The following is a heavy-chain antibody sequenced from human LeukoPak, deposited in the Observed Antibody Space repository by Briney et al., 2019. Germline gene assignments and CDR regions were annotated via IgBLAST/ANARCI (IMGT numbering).Heavy chain of an antibody. J-gene: IGHJ6*02. CDR1: GFTFSSYA. CDR2: ISYDGSNK. D-gene: IGHD4-17*01. Sequence: GRSLRLSCAASGFTFSSYAMHWVRQAPGKGLEWVAVISYDGSNKYYADSVKGRFTISRDNSKNTLYLQMNSLRAEDTAVYYCARDYGDYSGYYYYGMDVWGQGTTVTVSS. CDR3: ARDYGDYSGYYYYGMDV. V-gene: IGHV3-30-3*01.